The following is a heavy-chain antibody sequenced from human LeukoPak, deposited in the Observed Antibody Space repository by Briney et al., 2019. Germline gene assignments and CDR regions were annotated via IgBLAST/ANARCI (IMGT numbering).Heavy chain of an antibody. Sequence: ASVKVSCKASGYIFTHYAIHWLRQAPGQRPEWMGWMNGGNGNTKYSQKFQGRITLIRDTSAATAYMELSSLRHDDLAVYYCARGRGTSGSNRDFYYYYYMDVWGKGTTVTVSS. J-gene: IGHJ6*03. CDR2: MNGGNGNT. D-gene: IGHD2-15*01. CDR3: ARGRGTSGSNRDFYYYYYMDV. CDR1: GYIFTHYA. V-gene: IGHV1-3*01.